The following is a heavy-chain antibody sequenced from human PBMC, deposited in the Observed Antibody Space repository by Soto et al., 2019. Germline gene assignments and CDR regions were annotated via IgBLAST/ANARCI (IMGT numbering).Heavy chain of an antibody. CDR2: IYYSGST. V-gene: IGHV4-31*03. D-gene: IGHD3-16*02. CDR3: ASFPLYDYIWGSYRTKFDY. J-gene: IGHJ4*02. Sequence: SETLSLTCTVSGGSISSGGYYWSRIRQHPGKGLEWIGYIYYSGSTYYNPSLKSRVTISVDTSKNQFSLKLSSVTAADTAVYYCASFPLYDYIWGSYRTKFDYWGQGTLVTVSS. CDR1: GGSISSGGYY.